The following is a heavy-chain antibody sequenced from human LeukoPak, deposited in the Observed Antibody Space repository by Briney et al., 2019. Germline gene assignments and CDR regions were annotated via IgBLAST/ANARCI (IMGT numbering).Heavy chain of an antibody. CDR1: GFTFTNYG. CDR2: IRYDGTNK. CDR3: AKPYYYDSSGYANAFDI. V-gene: IGHV3-30*02. Sequence: PGGSLRLSCAASGFTFTNYGMHWVRQAPGKGLEWVAFIRYDGTNKYYADSVKGRFIISRDSSENTLYLQMNSLRAEDTAVYYCAKPYYYDSSGYANAFDIWGQGTMVTVSS. D-gene: IGHD3-22*01. J-gene: IGHJ3*02.